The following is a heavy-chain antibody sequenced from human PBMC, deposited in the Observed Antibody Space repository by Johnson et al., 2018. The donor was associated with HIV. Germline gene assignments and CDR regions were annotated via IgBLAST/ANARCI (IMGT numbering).Heavy chain of an antibody. V-gene: IGHV3-7*01. J-gene: IGHJ3*02. CDR1: GFTFSTFW. Sequence: VQLVESGGGLVQPGGSLRLSCAASGFTFSTFWMSWVRQAPGKGLEWVANIKQEGGEKYYVESVKGRFIISRDNSENTLYLQMNSLRAEDTAVYYCAKEQLLRAFDIWGQGTMVTVSS. CDR2: IKQEGGEK. D-gene: IGHD2-15*01. CDR3: AKEQLLRAFDI.